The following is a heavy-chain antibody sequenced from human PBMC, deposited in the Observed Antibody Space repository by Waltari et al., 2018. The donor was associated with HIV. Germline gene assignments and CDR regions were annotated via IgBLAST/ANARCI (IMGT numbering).Heavy chain of an antibody. J-gene: IGHJ4*02. CDR1: GYSFNGYY. Sequence: QLQLVQSGAEVKKPGASVKVSCRTSGYSFNGYYIHWVRQAPGQGLEWMGWINPDTGDTKDAQNFQGRVTMTRDTSINTAYMDLSSLRSDDTAVYYCARDTHWLAYLFDSWGQGTLVTVSS. CDR2: INPDTGDT. CDR3: ARDTHWLAYLFDS. D-gene: IGHD6-19*01. V-gene: IGHV1-2*02.